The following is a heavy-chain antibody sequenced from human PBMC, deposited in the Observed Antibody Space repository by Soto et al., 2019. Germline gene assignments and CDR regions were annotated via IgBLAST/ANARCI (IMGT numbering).Heavy chain of an antibody. V-gene: IGHV2-5*02. J-gene: IGHJ4*02. Sequence: QITLKESGPTLVKPTQTLTLTCTFSGFSLSTSGVGVGWIRQPPGKALEWLALIYWDDDKRYSPSLKSRLTNXKXISKNQVVLAMTNMDTVGTATYYCAHVGYYDFWRDFRCQGALVTVSS. CDR1: GFSLSTSGVG. CDR2: IYWDDDK. CDR3: AHVGYYDFWRDF. D-gene: IGHD3-3*01.